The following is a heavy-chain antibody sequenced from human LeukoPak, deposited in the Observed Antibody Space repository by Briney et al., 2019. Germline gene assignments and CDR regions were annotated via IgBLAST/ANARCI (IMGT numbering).Heavy chain of an antibody. CDR3: ARDPHDYIGP. CDR2: ISISSYI. J-gene: IGHJ5*02. Sequence: GGSLRLSCAASGFTFSSFSMNWVRQAPGKGLEWVSSISISSYIYYADSVNGRFTISRDNAKNSLYLQMNSMRAEDTAVYYCARDPHDYIGPWGQGTLVTVSS. CDR1: GFTFSSFS. D-gene: IGHD4-11*01. V-gene: IGHV3-21*01.